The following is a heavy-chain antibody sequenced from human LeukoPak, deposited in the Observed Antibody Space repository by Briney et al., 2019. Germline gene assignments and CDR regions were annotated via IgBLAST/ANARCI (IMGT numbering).Heavy chain of an antibody. CDR2: QDGNNK. CDR3: ARDDRGYSGYHFDH. Sequence: GWSLRLSCAASGFTFSSYTFHWVRQAPGKGLEWVAVQDGNNKYYTDSVKGRFTISRDNSKNTLYLQMNSLRAEDTAVYYCARDDRGYSGYHFDHWGQGTLVTVSS. J-gene: IGHJ4*02. V-gene: IGHV3-30-3*01. CDR1: GFTFSSYT. D-gene: IGHD5-12*01.